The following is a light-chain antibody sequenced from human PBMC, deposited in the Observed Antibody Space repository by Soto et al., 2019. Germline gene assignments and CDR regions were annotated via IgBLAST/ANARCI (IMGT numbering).Light chain of an antibody. CDR1: SSDVGGYNY. J-gene: IGLJ1*01. CDR2: EVS. Sequence: QSALTQPASVFGSPGQSITISCTGTSSDVGGYNYVSWYQQHPGKAPKLLIYEVSNRPSGISNRFSGSKSGDTASLTISGLQAEDEADYHCGSYSSSSAYYVFGTGTKLTVL. V-gene: IGLV2-14*01. CDR3: GSYSSSSAYYV.